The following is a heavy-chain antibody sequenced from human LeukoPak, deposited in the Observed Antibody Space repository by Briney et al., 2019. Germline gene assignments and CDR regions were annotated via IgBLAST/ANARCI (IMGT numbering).Heavy chain of an antibody. CDR1: GYTFTGYY. J-gene: IGHJ6*03. D-gene: IGHD2-15*01. CDR3: ASSARSRKGDYMDV. Sequence: ASVKVSCKASGYTFTGYYMHWVRQAPGQGLEWMGWINPNSGGTNYAQKFQGRVTMTRDTSISAAYMELSRLRSDDTAVYYCASSARSRKGDYMDVWGKGTTVTVSS. V-gene: IGHV1-2*02. CDR2: INPNSGGT.